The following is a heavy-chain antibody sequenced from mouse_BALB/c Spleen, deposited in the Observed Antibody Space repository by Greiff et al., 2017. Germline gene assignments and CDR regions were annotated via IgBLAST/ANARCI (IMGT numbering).Heavy chain of an antibody. CDR1: GYSITSGYY. V-gene: IGHV3-6*02. D-gene: IGHD1-1*02. CDR3: ARKLWDYAMDY. CDR2: ISYDGSN. J-gene: IGHJ4*01. Sequence: EVQLQESGPGLVKPSQSLSLTCSVTGYSITSGYYWNWIRQFPGNKLEWMGYISYDGSNNYNPSLKNRISITRDTSKNQFFLKLNSVTTEDTATYYCARKLWDYAMDYWGQGTSVTVSS.